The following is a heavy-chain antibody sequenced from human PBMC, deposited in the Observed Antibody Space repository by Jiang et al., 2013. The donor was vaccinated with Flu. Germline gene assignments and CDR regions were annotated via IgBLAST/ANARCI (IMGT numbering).Heavy chain of an antibody. D-gene: IGHD6-13*01. CDR1: GDSVSSNSAA. CDR2: TYYRSKWYN. J-gene: IGHJ4*02. CDR3: ARGAYSSNWS. Sequence: TLSLTCAISGDSVSSNSAAWSWIRQSPSRGLEWLGRTYYRSKWYNDYAVSVKSRITISPDTSKSQFSLHLNSVTPEDTAVYYCARGAYSSNWSWGQGTLVTVSS. V-gene: IGHV6-1*01.